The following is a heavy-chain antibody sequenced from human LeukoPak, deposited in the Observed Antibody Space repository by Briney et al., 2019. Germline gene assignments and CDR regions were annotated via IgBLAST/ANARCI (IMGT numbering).Heavy chain of an antibody. CDR3: ARTVAHGSADH. D-gene: IGHD5-24*01. CDR2: IHSSGST. J-gene: IGHJ4*02. V-gene: IGHV4-59*01. CDR1: GGSISSYY. Sequence: SETLSLTCTVSGGSISSYYWSWIRQPPGKGLEWIAYIHSSGSTNYNPSLKSRITIPVDTSRNQFSLKLSSVTAADTAVYYCARTVAHGSADHWGQGTPVTVSS.